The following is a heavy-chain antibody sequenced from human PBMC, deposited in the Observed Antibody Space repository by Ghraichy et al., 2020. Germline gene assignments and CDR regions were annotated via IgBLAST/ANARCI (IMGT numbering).Heavy chain of an antibody. V-gene: IGHV1-69*13. Sequence: SVKVSCKVSGGTFSTFAISWVRQAPGQGLEWMGGIIPIFGTPNYAQKFQGRVTVIADESTTTAYMELSSLRSDDTAVYYCVRDLRFGELFYGYDYWGQGTLVTVSS. D-gene: IGHD3-10*01. CDR1: GGTFSTFA. CDR2: IIPIFGTP. CDR3: VRDLRFGELFYGYDY. J-gene: IGHJ4*02.